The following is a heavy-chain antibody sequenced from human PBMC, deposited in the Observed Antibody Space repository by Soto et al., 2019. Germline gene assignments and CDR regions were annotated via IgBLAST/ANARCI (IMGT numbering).Heavy chain of an antibody. CDR2: IWYDGTNE. CDR1: GFIFSTYG. D-gene: IGHD2-8*01. V-gene: IGHV3-33*01. J-gene: IGHJ3*02. CDR3: ARETNGGSFDI. Sequence: ESGGGVVQSGRSLRLSCEASGFIFSTYGMHWVRQAPGKGLEWVALIWYDGTNEHYADSVKGRFTTSKDNSKNTLHLEMSGLRVEDTAVYYCARETNGGSFDIWGQGTMVTVSS.